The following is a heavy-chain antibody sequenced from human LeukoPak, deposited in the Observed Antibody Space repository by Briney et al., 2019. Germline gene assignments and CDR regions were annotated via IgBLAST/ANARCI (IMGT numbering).Heavy chain of an antibody. V-gene: IGHV4-39*06. D-gene: IGHD3-10*01. J-gene: IGHJ4*02. CDR3: ATVGDYYGSGTPDY. CDR1: GGSISSSSYY. Sequence: SETLSLTCTVSGGSISSSSYYWGWIRQPPGKGLEWIGSIYYSGSTYYNPSLKSRVTISVDTSKNQFTLKLSSVTAADTAVYYCATVGDYYGSGTPDYWGQGTLVTVSS. CDR2: IYYSGST.